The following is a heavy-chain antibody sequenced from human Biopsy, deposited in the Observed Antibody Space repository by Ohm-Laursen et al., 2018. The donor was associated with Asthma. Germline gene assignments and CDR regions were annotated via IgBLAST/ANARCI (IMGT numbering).Heavy chain of an antibody. CDR1: AYTFNSAG. CDR3: ARAVDYSHYYGIDV. J-gene: IGHJ6*02. D-gene: IGHD3-10*01. Sequence: SVTASCTTSAYTFNSAGITCARQAPGQGREWMGWISVYNGNTKVAQKLQDRVTMITDTSTSTAYMELRSLRSDDTAVYFCARAVDYSHYYGIDVWGQGTTVTVS. CDR2: ISVYNGNT. V-gene: IGHV1-18*01.